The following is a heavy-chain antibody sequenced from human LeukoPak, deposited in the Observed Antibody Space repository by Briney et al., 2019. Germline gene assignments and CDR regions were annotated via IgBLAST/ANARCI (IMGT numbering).Heavy chain of an antibody. CDR2: IYYSGST. J-gene: IGHJ4*02. D-gene: IGHD1-26*01. CDR1: GGSISSGDYY. V-gene: IGHV4-30-4*01. CDR3: ARGRSYGDYFDY. Sequence: SETLSLTCTVSGGSISSGDYYWSWIRQPPGKGLEWIGYIYYSGSTYYNPSLKSRVTISVDTSKNQFSLKLSSVTAADTAAYYCARGRSYGDYFDYWGQGTLVTVSS.